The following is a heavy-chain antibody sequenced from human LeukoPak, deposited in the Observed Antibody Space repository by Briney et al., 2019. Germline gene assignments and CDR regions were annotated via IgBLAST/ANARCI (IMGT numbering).Heavy chain of an antibody. J-gene: IGHJ4*02. CDR1: GFTVSSNY. D-gene: IGHD2-2*03. Sequence: PGGSLRLSCAASGFTVSSNYMSWVRQAPGKGLEWVSVIYSGGSTYYADSVKGRFTISRDNSKNTLYLQMNSLRAEDTAVYYCAKDFRGNGYSFDYWGQGTLVTVSS. CDR3: AKDFRGNGYSFDY. V-gene: IGHV3-53*01. CDR2: IYSGGST.